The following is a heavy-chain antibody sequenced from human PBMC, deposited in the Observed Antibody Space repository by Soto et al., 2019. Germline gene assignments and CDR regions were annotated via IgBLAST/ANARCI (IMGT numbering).Heavy chain of an antibody. CDR1: GFTFSSYS. D-gene: IGHD3-22*01. CDR2: ISSSSSYI. J-gene: IGHJ4*02. CDR3: ARPEYYYDSRGYYGY. Sequence: GGSLRLSCAASGFTFSSYSMNWVRQAPGKGLEWVSSISSSSSYIYYADSMKGRFTIYRDNDKNTLYLKMNSLKAEDTDVYYCARPEYYYDSRGYYGYWGQGTLVTVSS. V-gene: IGHV3-21*01.